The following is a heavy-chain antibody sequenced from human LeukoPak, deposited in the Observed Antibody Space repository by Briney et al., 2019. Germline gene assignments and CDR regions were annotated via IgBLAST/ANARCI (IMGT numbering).Heavy chain of an antibody. CDR2: IIPIFGTA. V-gene: IGHV1-69*13. J-gene: IGHJ3*02. Sequence: SVKVSCKASGGTFSSYAISWVRQAPGQGLEWMGGIIPIFGTANYAQKFQGRVTITADESTSTAYMELSSLRSEDTAVYYCARAPGGSYYLGAFGIWGQGTMVTVSS. CDR3: ARAPGGSYYLGAFGI. CDR1: GGTFSSYA. D-gene: IGHD1-26*01.